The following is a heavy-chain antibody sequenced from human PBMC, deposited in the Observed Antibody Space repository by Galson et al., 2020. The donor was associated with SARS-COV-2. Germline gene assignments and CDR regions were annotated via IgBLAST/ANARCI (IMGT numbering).Heavy chain of an antibody. V-gene: IGHV6-1*01. CDR2: TYYRSKWYT. D-gene: IGHD6-19*01. Sequence: SQTLSLTCAISGDSVSSNSAAWNWIRQSPSRGLEWLGRTYYRSKWYTDYAVSVKSRITINADTSNNQFSLQLNSVIPDDTAVYYCARSPGIGVASVFGYWGTGTLVTVSS. CDR3: ARSPGIGVASVFGY. J-gene: IGHJ4*02. CDR1: GDSVSSNSAA.